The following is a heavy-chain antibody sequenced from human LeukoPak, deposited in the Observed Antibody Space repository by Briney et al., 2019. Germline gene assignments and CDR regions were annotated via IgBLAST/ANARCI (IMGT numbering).Heavy chain of an antibody. CDR3: AKVFRDGYNYPFDY. V-gene: IGHV3-23*01. J-gene: IGHJ4*02. CDR1: GFTFNKYV. D-gene: IGHD5-24*01. Sequence: GGSLRLSCAASGFTFNKYVMSWVRQAPGKGLEWVSTIGSSGGSTYYADSVKGRFTISRDNSKNTLYLQMNSLRAEDTAVYYCAKVFRDGYNYPFDYWGQGTLVTVSS. CDR2: IGSSGGST.